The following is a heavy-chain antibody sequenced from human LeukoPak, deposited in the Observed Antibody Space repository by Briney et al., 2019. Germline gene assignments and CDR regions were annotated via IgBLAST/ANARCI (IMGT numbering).Heavy chain of an antibody. D-gene: IGHD5-12*01. Sequence: ASVKVSCKASGYTFTSYDINWVRQATGQGPEWMGWMNPNSGNTGYAQKFQGRVTMTRNTSISTAYMELSSLRSEDTAVYYCARLVDIVAVVDYWGQGTLVTVSS. CDR2: MNPNSGNT. J-gene: IGHJ4*02. CDR1: GYTFTSYD. V-gene: IGHV1-8*01. CDR3: ARLVDIVAVVDY.